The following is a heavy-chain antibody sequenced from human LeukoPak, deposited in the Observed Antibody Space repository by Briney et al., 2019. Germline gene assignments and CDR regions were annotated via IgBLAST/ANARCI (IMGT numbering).Heavy chain of an antibody. V-gene: IGHV3-53*01. CDR1: GFTVSSNS. J-gene: IGHJ4*02. CDR2: LYNGGGA. CDR3: ARRDTTGWYHHFDY. Sequence: PGGSLRLSCAASGFTVSSNSMTWVRQDPGKGLEWVSILYNGGGANYADSVKGRFTISRDNSRNTLFLQMNSLRAEDTAVYYCARRDTTGWYHHFDYWGQGTLVTVSS. D-gene: IGHD6-19*01.